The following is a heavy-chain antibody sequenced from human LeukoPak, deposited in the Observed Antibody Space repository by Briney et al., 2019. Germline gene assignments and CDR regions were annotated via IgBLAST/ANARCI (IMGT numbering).Heavy chain of an antibody. CDR2: ISGSGGST. D-gene: IGHD3-22*01. J-gene: IGHJ4*02. CDR3: AKALLPNYYDSSGYQGFDY. Sequence: GGSLRLSCAASGFTFSSYATSWVRQAPGKGLEWVSAISGSGGSTYYADSVKGRFTISRDNSKNTLYLQMNSLRAEDTAVYYCAKALLPNYYDSSGYQGFDYWGQGTLVTVSS. CDR1: GFTFSSYA. V-gene: IGHV3-23*01.